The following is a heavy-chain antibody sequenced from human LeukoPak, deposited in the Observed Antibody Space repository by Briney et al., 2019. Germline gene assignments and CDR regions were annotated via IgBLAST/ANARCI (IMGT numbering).Heavy chain of an antibody. CDR3: ARANRRYNWNDVGY. CDR1: GYTFTGYY. Sequence: ASVKVSCRASGYTFTGYYMHWVRQAPGQGLEWMGWINPNSGGTNYAQKFQGRVTMTRDTSISTAYMELSRLRSDDTAVYYCARANRRYNWNDVGYWGQGTLVTVSS. CDR2: INPNSGGT. V-gene: IGHV1-2*02. J-gene: IGHJ4*02. D-gene: IGHD1-1*01.